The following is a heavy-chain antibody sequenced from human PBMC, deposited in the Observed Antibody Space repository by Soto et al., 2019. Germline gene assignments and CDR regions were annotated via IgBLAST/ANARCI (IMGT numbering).Heavy chain of an antibody. CDR3: ARDGYCSSTSCSDRKYYYGMDV. Sequence: ASVKVSCTASGYTFTGYYMHWVRQAPGQGLEWMGWINPNSGGTNYAQKFQGWVTMTRDTSISTAYMELSRLRSDDTAVYYCARDGYCSSTSCSDRKYYYGMDVWGQGTTVTVSS. D-gene: IGHD2-2*03. J-gene: IGHJ6*02. CDR1: GYTFTGYY. CDR2: INPNSGGT. V-gene: IGHV1-2*04.